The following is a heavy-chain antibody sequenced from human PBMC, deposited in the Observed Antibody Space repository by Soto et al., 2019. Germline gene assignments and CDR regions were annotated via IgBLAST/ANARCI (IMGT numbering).Heavy chain of an antibody. CDR1: GFTFSSYA. CDR2: ISSNGGST. Sequence: GGSLRLSCAASGFTFSSYAMHWVRQAPGKGLEYVSAISSNGGSTYYANSVKGRFTISRDNSKNTLYLQMGSLRAEDMAVYYCARGGYCSSTSCFGVYYYYYMDVWGKGTTVTVSS. D-gene: IGHD2-2*01. V-gene: IGHV3-64*01. CDR3: ARGGYCSSTSCFGVYYYYYMDV. J-gene: IGHJ6*03.